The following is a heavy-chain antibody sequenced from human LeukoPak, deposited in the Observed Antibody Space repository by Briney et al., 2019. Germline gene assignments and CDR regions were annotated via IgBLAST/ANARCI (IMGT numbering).Heavy chain of an antibody. V-gene: IGHV4-4*02. CDR3: TRESGAFSPFGF. Sequence: SETLSLTCAVSGGSITTTNWWSWVRQPPGKGLEWIGEVHLSGATNYNPSLESRVSMSIDKSKNHLSLEVTSVTSSDTAIYYCTRESGAFSPFGFWGQGTLLTVSS. J-gene: IGHJ4*02. CDR1: GGSITTTNW. D-gene: IGHD1-26*01. CDR2: VHLSGAT.